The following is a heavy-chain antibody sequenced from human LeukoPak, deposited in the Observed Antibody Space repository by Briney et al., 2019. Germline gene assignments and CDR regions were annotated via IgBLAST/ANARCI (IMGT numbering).Heavy chain of an antibody. CDR2: ISAYNGNT. CDR1: GYTFTSYG. J-gene: IGHJ5*02. CDR3: ARDTSIAAHNWFDP. Sequence: ASVKVSCKASGYTFTSYGISWVRQAPGQGLEWMRWISAYNGNTNYAQKLQGRVTMTTDTSTSTAYMELRSLRSDDTAVYYCARDTSIAAHNWFDPWGQGTLVTVSS. V-gene: IGHV1-18*01. D-gene: IGHD6-6*01.